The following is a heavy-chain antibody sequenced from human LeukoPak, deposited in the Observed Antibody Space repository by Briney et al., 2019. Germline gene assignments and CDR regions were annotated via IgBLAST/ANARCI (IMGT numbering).Heavy chain of an antibody. J-gene: IGHJ5*02. CDR3: ARGLYDSSGYLNWFDP. CDR2: TYYRYKWYN. D-gene: IGHD3-22*01. Sequence: SQTLSLTRAISGYSVSSNNAAWNWIRQSPSQGLEWLGRTYYRYKWYNDYAVSVKSRITINPDTSKNQFSLQLNSVTPEDTAVYYCARGLYDSSGYLNWFDPWGQGTLVTVSS. CDR1: GYSVSSNNAA. V-gene: IGHV6-1*01.